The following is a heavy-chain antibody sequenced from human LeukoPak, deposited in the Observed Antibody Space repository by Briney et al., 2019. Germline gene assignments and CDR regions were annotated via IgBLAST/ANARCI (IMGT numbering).Heavy chain of an antibody. Sequence: KTSETLSLTCTVSGGSTSSSSHYWGWIRQPPGKGLEWIGSIYYGGSTYYNPSLKSRVTISVDTSKNQFSLKLTSVTAADTAVYYCARQPHAFDNWFDPWGQGTLVTVSS. CDR2: IYYGGST. V-gene: IGHV4-39*01. CDR3: ARQPHAFDNWFDP. CDR1: GGSTSSSSHY. D-gene: IGHD3-10*01. J-gene: IGHJ5*02.